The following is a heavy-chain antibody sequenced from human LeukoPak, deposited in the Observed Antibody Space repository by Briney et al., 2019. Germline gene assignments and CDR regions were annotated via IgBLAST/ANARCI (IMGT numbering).Heavy chain of an antibody. CDR3: ARMGSGSYYSDY. CDR2: VSSSSSYI. CDR1: GFTFSTYS. D-gene: IGHD3-10*01. V-gene: IGHV3-21*01. J-gene: IGHJ4*02. Sequence: GGSLGLSCAASGFTFSTYSMNWVRQAPGKGLEWVSSVSSSSSYIYYADSLKGRFTISRDNAKNSLYLQMNSLRAEDTAVYYCARMGSGSYYSDYWGQGTLVTVSS.